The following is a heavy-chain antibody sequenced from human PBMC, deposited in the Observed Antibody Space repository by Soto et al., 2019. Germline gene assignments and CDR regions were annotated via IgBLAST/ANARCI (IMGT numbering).Heavy chain of an antibody. CDR1: GDRVSSNSAA. CDR2: TYYRSKWYN. J-gene: IGHJ5*02. Sequence: SQTLSLPCAISGDRVSSNSAAWNWIRQSPSRGLEWLGRTYYRSKWYNDYAVSVKSRITINPDTSKNQFSLQLNSVTPEDTAVYYCARSPFFDSSSSDWFDPWGQGTLVTVSS. CDR3: ARSPFFDSSSSDWFDP. V-gene: IGHV6-1*01. D-gene: IGHD6-6*01.